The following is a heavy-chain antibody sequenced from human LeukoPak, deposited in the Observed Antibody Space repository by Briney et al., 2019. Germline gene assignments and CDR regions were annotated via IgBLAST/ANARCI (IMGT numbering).Heavy chain of an antibody. V-gene: IGHV4-59*08. D-gene: IGHD3-10*01. CDR1: GGSISSYY. J-gene: IGHJ3*02. CDR3: ARLIWFGSASDI. CDR2: IYYSGST. Sequence: SETLSLTCTVSGGSISSYYWSWIRQPPGKGLEWIGYIYYSGSTNYNPSLKSRVTMSIDTPKNQFSLKLSYVTAADTAVYYCARLIWFGSASDIWGQGTMVTVSS.